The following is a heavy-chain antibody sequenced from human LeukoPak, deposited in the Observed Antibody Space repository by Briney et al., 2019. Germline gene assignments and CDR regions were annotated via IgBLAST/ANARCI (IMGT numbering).Heavy chain of an antibody. CDR1: GFTVSSNY. J-gene: IGHJ6*03. CDR2: IYSGGST. CDR3: ASGSGSYRTPYYYMDV. D-gene: IGHD3-10*01. Sequence: GGSLRLSCAASGFTVSSNYMSWVRQAPGKGLEWVSIIYSGGSTYYADSVKGRFTISRDSSKNTLYLQMNSLSAEDTAVYYCASGSGSYRTPYYYMDVWGKGTTVTVSS. V-gene: IGHV3-53*01.